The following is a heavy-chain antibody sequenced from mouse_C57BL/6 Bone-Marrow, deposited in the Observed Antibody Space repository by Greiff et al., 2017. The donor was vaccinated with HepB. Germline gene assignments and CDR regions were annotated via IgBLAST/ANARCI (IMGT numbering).Heavy chain of an antibody. D-gene: IGHD1-1*01. J-gene: IGHJ4*01. Sequence: VQLQQPGAELVMPGASVKLSCKASGYTFTSYWMHWVKQRPGQGLEWIGEIDPSDSYTNYNQKFKGKSTLTVDKSSSTAYMLLSSLTSEDSAVYYCAREFPYYYGSSYDYAMDYWGQGTSVTVSS. V-gene: IGHV1-69*01. CDR1: GYTFTSYW. CDR3: AREFPYYYGSSYDYAMDY. CDR2: IDPSDSYT.